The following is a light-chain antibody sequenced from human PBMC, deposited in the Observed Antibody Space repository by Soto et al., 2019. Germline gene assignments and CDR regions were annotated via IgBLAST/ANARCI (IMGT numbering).Light chain of an antibody. CDR3: QQRSNWPPWT. CDR2: DAS. J-gene: IGKJ1*01. V-gene: IGKV3-11*01. Sequence: EIVLTQSPATLSLSPGERATLSCRASQSVSSYLAWYQQKPGQAPRLLIYDASNRATGIPARFSGSGSGTDFTLALRSLEPEDFAVYYCQQRSNWPPWTFGQGTKVEIK. CDR1: QSVSSY.